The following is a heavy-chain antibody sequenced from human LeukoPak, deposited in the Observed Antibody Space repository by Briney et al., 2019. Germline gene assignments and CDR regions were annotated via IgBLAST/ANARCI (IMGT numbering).Heavy chain of an antibody. V-gene: IGHV3-48*01. Sequence: PGGSLRLSCAASGFTFSNYSMNWVRQAPGKGLEWVSSISSSSTTIYYADSVKGRFTISRDNARNSLYLQMSSLRAEDTAVYYCARGTRGTWSGYHNWFDPWGQGTLVIVSS. CDR1: GFTFSNYS. CDR2: ISSSSTTI. D-gene: IGHD3-3*01. CDR3: ARGTRGTWSGYHNWFDP. J-gene: IGHJ5*02.